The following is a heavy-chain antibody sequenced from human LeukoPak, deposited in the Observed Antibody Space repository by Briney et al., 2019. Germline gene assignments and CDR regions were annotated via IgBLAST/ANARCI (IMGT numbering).Heavy chain of an antibody. D-gene: IGHD3-22*01. J-gene: IGHJ4*02. CDR1: GFTFRNYG. CDR2: LSDGGTRI. Sequence: GGSLRLSCIASGFTFRNYGMSWVRQAPGKGLEWVSGLSDGGTRIFYADSVKGRFTVSRDNSKNTLYLQMDSLRAEDTAAYYCAKGSYYDSSGSFYFDYWGQGTLVTVSS. V-gene: IGHV3-23*01. CDR3: AKGSYYDSSGSFYFDY.